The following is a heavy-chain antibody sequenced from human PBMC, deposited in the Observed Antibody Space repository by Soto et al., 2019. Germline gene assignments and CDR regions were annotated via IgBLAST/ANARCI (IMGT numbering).Heavy chain of an antibody. CDR2: ISAYNGNT. V-gene: IGHV1-18*04. CDR3: AKVLYSYDGKGPFDY. Sequence: ASVKVSCKASGYTFTSYGISWVRQAPGQGLEWMGWISAYNGNTNYAQKLQGRVTMTTDTSTSTAYMELRSLRSDDTAVYYCAKVLYSYDGKGPFDYWGQGTLVTVSS. J-gene: IGHJ4*02. CDR1: GYTFTSYG. D-gene: IGHD3-22*01.